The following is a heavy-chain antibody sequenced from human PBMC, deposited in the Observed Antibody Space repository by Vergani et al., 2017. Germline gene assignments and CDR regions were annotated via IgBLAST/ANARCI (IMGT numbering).Heavy chain of an antibody. CDR2: IQFDGSNQ. CDR1: GFTLSNHD. V-gene: IGHV3-30*02. CDR3: AKHFRGWGIDY. J-gene: IGHJ4*02. Sequence: QVQLVESGGGVVQRGGSLRLSCATSGFTLSNHDMQWIRQGPGKGLEFVAFIQFDGSNQYYADSVKGRFTLSRDFSKNTLYLQMNSLRTDDTATYYCAKHFRGWGIDYWGQGTLVTVSS. D-gene: IGHD3-16*01.